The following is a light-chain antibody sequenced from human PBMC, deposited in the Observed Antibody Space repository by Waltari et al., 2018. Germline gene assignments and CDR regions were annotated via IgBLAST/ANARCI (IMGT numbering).Light chain of an antibody. V-gene: IGKV2-28*01. CDR2: LGS. CDR1: QSLLHSNGNNN. J-gene: IGKJ1*01. CDR3: MQSLQALWT. Sequence: DIVMTQSPVSLPVTPGEPASISCRSSQSLLHSNGNNNLDWYLQKPGQSPQLLIYLGSNRASGVPDRFIGSGSGTDFTLKISRVEAEDVGVYYCMQSLQALWTFGPGTKVEIK.